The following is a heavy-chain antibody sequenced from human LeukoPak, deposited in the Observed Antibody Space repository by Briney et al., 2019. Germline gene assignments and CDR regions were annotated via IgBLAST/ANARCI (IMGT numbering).Heavy chain of an antibody. J-gene: IGHJ6*03. CDR2: ISGGGDNT. CDR3: AKFEGALLGNYYMDV. Sequence: GGSLRLSCAASGFPFSSFAMSWVRQAPGKGLEWVSSISGGGDNTYFADSVKGRFTISRDNSKNTLFLQMVSLRAEDTAVYYCAKFEGALLGNYYMDVWGKGTTVTVSS. V-gene: IGHV3-23*01. CDR1: GFPFSSFA.